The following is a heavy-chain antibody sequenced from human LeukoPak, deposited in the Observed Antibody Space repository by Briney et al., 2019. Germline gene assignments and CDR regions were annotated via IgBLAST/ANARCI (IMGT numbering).Heavy chain of an antibody. J-gene: IGHJ6*02. CDR2: ISGSGDRT. V-gene: IGHV3-23*01. D-gene: IGHD6-13*01. CDR3: ANPIYIAAPGSMYFNHYYGMDV. Sequence: PGGSLRLSCAASGLTLSSYAMSWVRQAPGKGLEWVSVISGSGDRTFYADSVKGRFTISRDNSKNALYLQMNSLRAEDTAVYYCANPIYIAAPGSMYFNHYYGMDVWGQGTTITVSS. CDR1: GLTLSSYA.